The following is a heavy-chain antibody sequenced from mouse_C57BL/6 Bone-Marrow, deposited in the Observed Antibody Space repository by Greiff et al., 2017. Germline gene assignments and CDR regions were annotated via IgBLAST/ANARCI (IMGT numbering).Heavy chain of an antibody. Sequence: QVQLQQSGPELVKPGASVKISCKASGYSFTSYYIHWVKQRPGQGLEWIGWIYPGSGNTKYNEKFKGKATLTADTSSSTAYMQLSSLTSEDSAVYYCARGAHYYGSSYFAYWGQGTLVTVSA. V-gene: IGHV1-66*01. CDR3: ARGAHYYGSSYFAY. J-gene: IGHJ3*01. CDR1: GYSFTSYY. CDR2: IYPGSGNT. D-gene: IGHD1-1*01.